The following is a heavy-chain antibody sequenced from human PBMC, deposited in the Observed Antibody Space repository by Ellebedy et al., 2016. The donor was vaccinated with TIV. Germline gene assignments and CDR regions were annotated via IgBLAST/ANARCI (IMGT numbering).Heavy chain of an antibody. CDR2: ISSYNGNT. D-gene: IGHD2-21*02. J-gene: IGHJ4*02. CDR1: GYRFTTYG. CDR3: ARRHPCGGDCYPIDY. Sequence: AASVKVSCKASGYRFTTYGITWVRQAPGQGLAWMGWISSYNGNTYFAQKLQDRVTLTTDTSTSTAYMELRSLRSDDTAVYYCARRHPCGGDCYPIDYWGQGTLVTVSS. V-gene: IGHV1-18*04.